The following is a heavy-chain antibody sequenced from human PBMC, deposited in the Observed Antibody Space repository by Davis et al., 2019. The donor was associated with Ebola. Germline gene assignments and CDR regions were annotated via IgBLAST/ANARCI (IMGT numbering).Heavy chain of an antibody. CDR1: GFTFSSYW. Sequence: HTGGSLRLSCAASGFTFSSYWMHWVRQAPGKGLVWVSRINSDGSSTSYADSVKGRFTISRANAKNTLYLQMNSLRAEDTAVYYCARSVHFWSGYSLFDYWGQGTLVTVSS. V-gene: IGHV3-74*01. J-gene: IGHJ4*02. CDR3: ARSVHFWSGYSLFDY. D-gene: IGHD3-3*01. CDR2: INSDGSST.